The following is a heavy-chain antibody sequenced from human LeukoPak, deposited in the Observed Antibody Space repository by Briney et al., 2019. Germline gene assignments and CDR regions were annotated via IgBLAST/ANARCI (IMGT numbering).Heavy chain of an antibody. CDR3: ARLGGSYYYYYGMDV. Sequence: GGSLRLSCAASGFTFSSYEMNWVRQAPGKGLEWVSYISSSGSTIYYADSVKGRFTISRDKGKNSLYLQMNSLRAEDTAVYYCARLGGSYYYYYGMDVWGKGTTVTVSS. J-gene: IGHJ6*04. V-gene: IGHV3-48*03. CDR2: ISSSGSTI. CDR1: GFTFSSYE.